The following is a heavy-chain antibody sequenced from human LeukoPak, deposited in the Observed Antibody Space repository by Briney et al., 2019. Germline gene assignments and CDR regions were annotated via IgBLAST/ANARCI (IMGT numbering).Heavy chain of an antibody. D-gene: IGHD4-23*01. CDR2: ISTAGDP. Sequence: PGGSLRLSCTASGFTFSSYDMHWVRQDKGKGLEWVSAISTAGDPYYLGSVKGRFTISRENAKNSFYLQMNSLRAEDTAVYYCAREMTTVVMIGGIGYWGQGTLVTVSS. J-gene: IGHJ4*02. CDR3: AREMTTVVMIGGIGY. V-gene: IGHV3-13*05. CDR1: GFTFSSYD.